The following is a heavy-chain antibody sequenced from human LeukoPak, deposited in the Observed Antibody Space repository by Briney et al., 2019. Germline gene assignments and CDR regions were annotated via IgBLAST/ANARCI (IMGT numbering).Heavy chain of an antibody. J-gene: IGHJ4*02. CDR1: GDSISNYY. CDR2: IYYSGST. V-gene: IGHV4-59*08. Sequence: SETLSPTCSVSGDSISNYYWSWIRQPPGKGLEWIGYIYYSGSTNYNPSLKSRVTISVDTSKNQFSLKLSSVTAADTAVYYCARGGGGFQKDNYFDYWGQGALVTVSS. CDR3: ARGGGGFQKDNYFDY. D-gene: IGHD2-15*01.